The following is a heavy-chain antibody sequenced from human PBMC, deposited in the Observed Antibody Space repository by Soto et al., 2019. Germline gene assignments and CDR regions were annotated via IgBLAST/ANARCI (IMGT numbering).Heavy chain of an antibody. CDR1: GFTLTSAD. Sequence: AASVKVSCKASGFTLTSADVQWVRQTRGQRLEWIGWIVGGSGSTNYAQQFQGRLAITRDMSTSTVYMELSSLRSVDTAVYYCAADWSNRPFDFWGQGTLVTVSS. CDR3: AADWSNRPFDF. J-gene: IGHJ4*02. CDR2: IVGGSGST. V-gene: IGHV1-58*01. D-gene: IGHD3-3*01.